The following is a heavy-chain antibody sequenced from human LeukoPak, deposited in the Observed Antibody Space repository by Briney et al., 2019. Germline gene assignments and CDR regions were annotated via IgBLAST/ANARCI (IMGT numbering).Heavy chain of an antibody. CDR1: GFTVSSNY. Sequence: GGSLRLSCAASGFTVSSNYMSWVRQAPGKGLEWVSVIYSGGSTYYADSVKGRFTISRDNSKNTLYLQMNSLRAEDTAVYYCARVWYYYDSSGYNDIWGHGTMVTVSS. V-gene: IGHV3-66*01. D-gene: IGHD3-22*01. CDR2: IYSGGST. CDR3: ARVWYYYDSSGYNDI. J-gene: IGHJ3*02.